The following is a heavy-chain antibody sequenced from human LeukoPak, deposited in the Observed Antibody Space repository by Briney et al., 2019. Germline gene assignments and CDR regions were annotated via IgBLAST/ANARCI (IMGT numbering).Heavy chain of an antibody. D-gene: IGHD4-11*01. CDR2: ISGSGGST. V-gene: IGHV3-23*01. Sequence: GGSLRLSCAASGFTFSSYAMSWVRQAPGKGLEWVSAISGSGGSTYYADSVKGPFTISRDNSKNTLYLQMNSLRAEDTAVYYCAKVGTTVTLRPYYYYMDVWGKGTTVTVSS. J-gene: IGHJ6*03. CDR1: GFTFSSYA. CDR3: AKVGTTVTLRPYYYYMDV.